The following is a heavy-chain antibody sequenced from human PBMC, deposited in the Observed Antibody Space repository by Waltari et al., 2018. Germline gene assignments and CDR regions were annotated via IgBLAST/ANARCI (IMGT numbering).Heavy chain of an antibody. V-gene: IGHV3-30*02. J-gene: IGHJ4*02. D-gene: IGHD4-4*01. CDR2: IRFDGSNK. CDR1: GFTLSNFG. CDR3: AILIRTVHNY. Sequence: QVQLVESGGGVVQQGGSLRLSCEASGFTLSNFGLHWVRQAPGKGLEWVAFIRFDGSNKYYADSVMGRFTISRDNSENTLFLQMNSLRAEDTALYYCAILIRTVHNYWGQGTLVIVSS.